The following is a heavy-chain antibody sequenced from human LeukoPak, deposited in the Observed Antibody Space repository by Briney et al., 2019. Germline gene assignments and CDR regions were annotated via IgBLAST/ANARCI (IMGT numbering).Heavy chain of an antibody. CDR3: AKDTGLVGATRYYFDY. D-gene: IGHD1-26*01. Sequence: GGSLRLSCAASGFTFSSYGMHWVRQAPGKGLEWVAVIWYDGSNKYYADSVKGRLTISRDNSQNTLYLQMNSLRVEDTAVYYCAKDTGLVGATRYYFDYWGQGTLVTVSS. CDR1: GFTFSSYG. CDR2: IWYDGSNK. J-gene: IGHJ4*02. V-gene: IGHV3-33*06.